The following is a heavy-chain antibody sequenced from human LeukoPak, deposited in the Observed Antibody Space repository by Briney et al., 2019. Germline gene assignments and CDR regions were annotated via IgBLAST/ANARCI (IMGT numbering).Heavy chain of an antibody. CDR3: AQPLPRSPETAAARAFGN. V-gene: IGHV3-23*01. Sequence: SGGSLRLSCAAPGFTFSSYSMNWVRQAPGKGLEWVSAISDSGGSTYYADSVKGRFTISRDNSMNTLYLQMNSLRAEDTVVYYCAQPLPRSPETAAARAFGNWGQGSLVTVS. CDR2: ISDSGGST. D-gene: IGHD6-13*01. J-gene: IGHJ4*02. CDR1: GFTFSSYS.